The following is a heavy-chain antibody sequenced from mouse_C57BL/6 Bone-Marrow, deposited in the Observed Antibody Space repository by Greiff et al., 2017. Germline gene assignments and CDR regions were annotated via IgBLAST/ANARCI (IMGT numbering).Heavy chain of an antibody. CDR1: GYTFTSYG. J-gene: IGHJ3*01. V-gene: IGHV1-81*01. CDR3: ASDYYGSRGAY. D-gene: IGHD1-1*01. Sequence: QVQLQQSGAELARPGASVKLSCKASGYTFTSYGISWVKQRTGQGLEWIGEIYPRSGNTYYNEKFKGKATLTADKSSSTAYMELRSLTSEDSAVYFCASDYYGSRGAYWGQGTLVTVSA. CDR2: IYPRSGNT.